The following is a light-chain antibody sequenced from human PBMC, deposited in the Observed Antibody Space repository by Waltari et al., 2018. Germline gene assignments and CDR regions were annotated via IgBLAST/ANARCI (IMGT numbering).Light chain of an antibody. CDR1: QSVSSTY. J-gene: IGKJ4*01. Sequence: EIVLTQSPGTLSLSPGERATLSCRTRQSVSSTYIAWYQQKPGQTPRLLIYGASNRATGIPDRFSGSGSGTDFTLTISRLEPEDSAVYYFQQYVSSPLTFGGGTKVEIK. CDR3: QQYVSSPLT. CDR2: GAS. V-gene: IGKV3-20*01.